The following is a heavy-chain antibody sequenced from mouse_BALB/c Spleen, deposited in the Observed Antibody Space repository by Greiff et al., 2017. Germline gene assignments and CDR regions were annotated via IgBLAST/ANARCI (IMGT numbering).Heavy chain of an antibody. V-gene: IGHV5-6-4*01. J-gene: IGHJ4*01. CDR2: ISSGGSYT. D-gene: IGHD1-2*01. CDR1: GFTFSSYT. CDR3: TRDRDTTATRGYAMDY. Sequence: EVMLVESGGGLVKPGGSLKLSCAASGFTFSSYTMSWVRQTPEKRLEWVATISSGGSYTYYPDSVKGRFTISRDNAKNTLYLQMSSLKSEDTAMYYCTRDRDTTATRGYAMDYWGQGTSVTVSS.